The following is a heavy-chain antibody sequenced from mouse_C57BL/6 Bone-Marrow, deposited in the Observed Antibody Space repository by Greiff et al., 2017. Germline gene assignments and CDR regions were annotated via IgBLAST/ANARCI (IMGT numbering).Heavy chain of an antibody. CDR1: GYAFSSSW. CDR2: IYPGDGDT. J-gene: IGHJ2*01. V-gene: IGHV1-82*01. CDR3: ARWYYGSSPYYFDY. D-gene: IGHD1-1*01. Sequence: VQLQQSGPELVKPGASVKISCKASGYAFSSSWMNWVKPRPGKGLEWIGRIYPGDGDTNYNGKFKGKATLTADKSSSTAYMQLSSLTSEDSAVYFCARWYYGSSPYYFDYWGQGTTLTVSS.